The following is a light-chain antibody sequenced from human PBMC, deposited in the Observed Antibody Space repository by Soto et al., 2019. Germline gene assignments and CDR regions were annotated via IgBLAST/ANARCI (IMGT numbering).Light chain of an antibody. CDR3: QQRSNWPFT. CDR2: DGS. Sequence: DIVLTQTPATLSLSPGDRATLSCRASQSLSGHLVWYQQKPGQAPRLLIYDGSNRATGIPARFSGSGSGTDFTLTISSLEPEDFAVYYCQQRSNWPFTFGPGTRLDIK. V-gene: IGKV3-11*01. J-gene: IGKJ3*01. CDR1: QSLSGH.